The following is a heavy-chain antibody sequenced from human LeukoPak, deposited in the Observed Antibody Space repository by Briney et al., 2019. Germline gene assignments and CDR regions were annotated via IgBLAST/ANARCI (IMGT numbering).Heavy chain of an antibody. CDR3: ARDGAYSASNF. V-gene: IGHV3-11*01. CDR2: VSNSGSSI. Sequence: RPGGSLRLSCAASGFTFSDEYMSWIRQAPGKGLEWISCVSNSGSSIYYADSVKGRFSISRDNVKNSLYLQMNSLRVEDTAVYYCARDGAYSASNFWGQGTMVAVSS. CDR1: GFTFSDEY. D-gene: IGHD6-13*01. J-gene: IGHJ3*01.